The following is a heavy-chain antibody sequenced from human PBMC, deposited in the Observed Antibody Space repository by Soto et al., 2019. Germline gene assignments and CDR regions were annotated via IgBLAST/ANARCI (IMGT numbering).Heavy chain of an antibody. Sequence: SQTLSLTCAISGDSVSSNSAAWNWIRQSPSRGLEWLGRTYYRSKWYNDYAVSVKSRITINPDTSKNQFSLQLNSVTPEDTAVYYCERDRGTIFGVVIYYYYYGMDVWGQGTTVTVSS. D-gene: IGHD3-3*01. V-gene: IGHV6-1*01. CDR3: ERDRGTIFGVVIYYYYYGMDV. CDR2: TYYRSKWYN. J-gene: IGHJ6*02. CDR1: GDSVSSNSAA.